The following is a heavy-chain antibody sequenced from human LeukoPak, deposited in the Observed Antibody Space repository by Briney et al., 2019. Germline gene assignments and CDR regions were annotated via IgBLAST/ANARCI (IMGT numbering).Heavy chain of an antibody. J-gene: IGHJ4*02. V-gene: IGHV3-30*18. CDR3: AKKDDDYGDPFDY. D-gene: IGHD4-17*01. CDR1: GFTFRNYG. CDR2: ISHDGETK. Sequence: PGGSLRLSCAASGFTFRNYGMHWVRQAPGKGLEWVAVISHDGETKYHGESVTGRFTISRDNSRNTLYLQMNSLRPEDTAIYYCAKKDDDYGDPFDYWGQGTLVTDAS.